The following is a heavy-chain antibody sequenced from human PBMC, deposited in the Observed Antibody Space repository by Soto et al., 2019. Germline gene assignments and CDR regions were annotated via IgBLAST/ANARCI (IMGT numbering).Heavy chain of an antibody. Sequence: GGSLRLSCAASGFTFSRYSMNWVRQAPGRGPEWVSSIGSGGSFIYYADSLKGRFTISRDNAKNSLYLQMTSLRAEDTAVYYCVRLYDSSGYYYFDYWGQGTPVTAPQ. CDR2: IGSGGSFI. J-gene: IGHJ4*01. D-gene: IGHD3-22*01. CDR3: VRLYDSSGYYYFDY. V-gene: IGHV3-21*01. CDR1: GFTFSRYS.